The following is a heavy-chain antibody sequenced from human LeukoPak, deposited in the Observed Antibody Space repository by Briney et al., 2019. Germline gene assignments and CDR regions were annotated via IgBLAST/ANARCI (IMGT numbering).Heavy chain of an antibody. D-gene: IGHD3-10*01. J-gene: IGHJ4*02. Sequence: PGGSLRLSCAASGFTFSSYNMNWVRQAPGKGLEWLSYISSSSNTIYYADSVKGRFTISRDNSKNTLYLQMNSLRAEDTAVYYCARDTGSYYNVDYWGQGTLVTVSS. V-gene: IGHV3-48*01. CDR2: ISSSSNTI. CDR1: GFTFSSYN. CDR3: ARDTGSYYNVDY.